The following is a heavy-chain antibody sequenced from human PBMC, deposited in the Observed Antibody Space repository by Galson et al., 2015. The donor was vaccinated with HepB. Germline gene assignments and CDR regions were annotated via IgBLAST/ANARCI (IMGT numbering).Heavy chain of an antibody. CDR2: ISNDGSNK. J-gene: IGHJ5*02. V-gene: IGHV3-30*04. CDR1: GFTFSAYA. D-gene: IGHD6-19*01. CDR3: AREEYSSGWYGSGLGNWSDP. Sequence: SLRLSCAASGFTFSAYAIHWVRQAPGKGLEWVALISNDGSNKYYADSVKGRFTISRANSKNTAYLQMNSLRAEDTAIYYCAREEYSSGWYGSGLGNWSDPWGQGTLVTVSS.